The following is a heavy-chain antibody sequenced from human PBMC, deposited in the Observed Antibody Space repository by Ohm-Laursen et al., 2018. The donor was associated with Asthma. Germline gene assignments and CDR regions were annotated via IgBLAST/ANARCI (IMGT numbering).Heavy chain of an antibody. D-gene: IGHD2-15*01. J-gene: IGHJ3*01. CDR1: GFTFSSYA. Sequence: SLRLSCTASGFTFSSYAMSWVRQAPGKGLEWVSAISGGGDNTNYADSVKGRFTISRDESKNTLFLQMNSLRAEDTALYYCARAGFCSAGRCYTGPGALDVWGQGTTVTVSS. V-gene: IGHV3-23*01. CDR3: ARAGFCSAGRCYTGPGALDV. CDR2: ISGGGDNT.